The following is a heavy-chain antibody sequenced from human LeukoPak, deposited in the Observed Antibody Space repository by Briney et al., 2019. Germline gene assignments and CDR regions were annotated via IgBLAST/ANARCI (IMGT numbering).Heavy chain of an antibody. Sequence: PSETLSLTCTVSGGSISSGGYYWSWIRQHPGKGLEWIGYIYYSGSTNYNPSLKSRVTISVDTSKNQFSLKLSSVTAADTAVYYCARGYFDWLGEDDWFDPWGQGTLVTVSS. CDR2: IYYSGST. CDR3: ARGYFDWLGEDDWFDP. D-gene: IGHD3-9*01. J-gene: IGHJ5*02. CDR1: GGSISSGGYY. V-gene: IGHV4-61*08.